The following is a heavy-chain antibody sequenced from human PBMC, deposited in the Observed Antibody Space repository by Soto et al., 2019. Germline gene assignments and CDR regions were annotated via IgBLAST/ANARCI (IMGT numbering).Heavy chain of an antibody. CDR2: IYSGGST. V-gene: IGHV3-53*01. CDR1: GFTVSSNY. CDR3: AKDLVPRNDLRGYFEF. D-gene: IGHD1-1*01. Sequence: GGSLRLSCAASGFTVSSNYMSWVRQAPGKGLEWVSVIYSGGSTYYADSVKGRFTISRDNSKNTLFLQMNSLRVEDTAVYYCAKDLVPRNDLRGYFEFRGQATLVTVFS. J-gene: IGHJ4*03.